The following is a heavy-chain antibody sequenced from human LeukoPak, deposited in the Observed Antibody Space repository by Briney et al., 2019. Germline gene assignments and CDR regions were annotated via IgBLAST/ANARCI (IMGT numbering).Heavy chain of an antibody. V-gene: IGHV3-23*01. D-gene: IGHD5-12*01. CDR2: ISGSDGST. J-gene: IGHJ4*02. Sequence: GRSLRLSCAASGFTFSSYAMSWVRQAPGKGLEWVSAISGSDGSTYYADSVKGRFTISRDNSKNTLYLQMNSLRAEDTAVYYCAKASGYDWGCPDYWGQGTLVTVSS. CDR1: GFTFSSYA. CDR3: AKASGYDWGCPDY.